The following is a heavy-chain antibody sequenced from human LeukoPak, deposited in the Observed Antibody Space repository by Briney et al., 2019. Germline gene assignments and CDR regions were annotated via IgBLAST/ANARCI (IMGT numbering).Heavy chain of an antibody. J-gene: IGHJ4*02. CDR1: GGSISSGSYY. V-gene: IGHV4-61*02. CDR3: ARESLRYSGYG. Sequence: PSETLSLTCTVSGGSISSGSYYWRWIRQPAGTGLEWIGRIYTSGSTNYNPSLKSRVTISVDTSKNQFSLKLSSVTAADTAVYYCARESLRYSGYGWGQGTLVTVSS. CDR2: IYTSGST. D-gene: IGHD5-12*01.